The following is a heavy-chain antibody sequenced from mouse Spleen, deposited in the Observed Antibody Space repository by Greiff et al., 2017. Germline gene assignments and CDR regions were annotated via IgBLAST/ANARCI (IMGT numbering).Heavy chain of an antibody. V-gene: IGHV2-6-1*01. Sequence: VKLVESGPGLVAPSQSLSITCTISGFSLTSYGVHWVRQPPGKGLEWLVVIWSDGSTTYNSALKSRLSISKDNSKSQVFLKMNSLQTDDTAMYYCARHKDDYYAMDYWGQGTSVTVSS. CDR2: IWSDGST. CDR3: ARHKDDYYAMDY. J-gene: IGHJ4*01. CDR1: GFSLTSYG.